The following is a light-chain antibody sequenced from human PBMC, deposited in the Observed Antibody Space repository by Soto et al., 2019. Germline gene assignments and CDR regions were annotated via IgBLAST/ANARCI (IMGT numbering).Light chain of an antibody. V-gene: IGKV1-39*01. CDR2: AAS. CDR3: QQSYTTPPT. Sequence: DIQMTQSPSSLSASVGDRVTITCRASQSISSYLNWYQQKPGKAPELLIYAASSLQSGVPSRFGGSGSGTDFTLTISSLQPEDFATYYCQQSYTTPPTFGQGTKVEIK. CDR1: QSISSY. J-gene: IGKJ1*01.